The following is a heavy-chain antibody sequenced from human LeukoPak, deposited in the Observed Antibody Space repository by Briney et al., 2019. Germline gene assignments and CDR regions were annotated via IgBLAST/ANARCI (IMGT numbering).Heavy chain of an antibody. V-gene: IGHV3-7*04. CDR1: GFNFSTYW. J-gene: IGHJ5*02. Sequence: GGSLRLSCEASGFNFSTYWKSWVRQAPGKGLEWLANIKEDGSEKNYVDSVKGRFTISRDNAKNSLYLQMNSLRAEETALYYCARGGSWFTSWGQGTLVTVSS. D-gene: IGHD6-13*01. CDR2: IKEDGSEK. CDR3: ARGGSWFTS.